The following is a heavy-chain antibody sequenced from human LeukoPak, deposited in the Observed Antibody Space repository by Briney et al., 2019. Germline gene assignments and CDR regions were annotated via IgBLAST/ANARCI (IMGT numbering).Heavy chain of an antibody. D-gene: IGHD6-19*01. J-gene: IGHJ4*02. CDR2: IRYDGSNK. V-gene: IGHV3-30*02. Sequence: GGSLRLSCAASGFTFSSYGMHWVRQAPGKGLEWVAFIRYDGSNKYYADSVKGRFTISRDNSKNTLYLQMNSLRAEDTAVYYCARVLAVAGTVEDYWGQGTLVTVSS. CDR3: ARVLAVAGTVEDY. CDR1: GFTFSSYG.